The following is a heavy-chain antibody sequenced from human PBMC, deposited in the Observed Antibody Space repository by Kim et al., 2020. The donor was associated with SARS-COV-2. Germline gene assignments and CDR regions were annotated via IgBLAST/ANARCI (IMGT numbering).Heavy chain of an antibody. J-gene: IGHJ4*02. V-gene: IGHV4-39*01. Sequence: SETLSLTCTVSGDSISRSTSFWGWVRQTPGRALEWIALVYSDGRNHYNPSLKSRVTISVDTSKNQFSLEMRAMPAADTATYFCGRQRKIEFGDFEPFDFWGPGALVAVS. CDR3: GRQRKIEFGDFEPFDF. CDR1: GDSISRSTSF. CDR2: VYSDGRN. D-gene: IGHD3-10*01.